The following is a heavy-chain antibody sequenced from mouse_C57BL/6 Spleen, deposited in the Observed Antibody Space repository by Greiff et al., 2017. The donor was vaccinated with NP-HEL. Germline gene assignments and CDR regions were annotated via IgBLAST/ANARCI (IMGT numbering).Heavy chain of an antibody. V-gene: IGHV1-54*01. CDR3: ARALIRGAMDY. Sequence: QVQLQQSGAELVRPGTSVKVSCKASGYAFNNYLIEWVKQRPGQGLEWIGVINPGSGGTNYNEKFKGKATLTADKSSSTAYMQLSSLTSEDSAVYFCARALIRGAMDYWGQGTSVTVSS. CDR1: GYAFNNYL. J-gene: IGHJ4*01. CDR2: INPGSGGT. D-gene: IGHD1-2*01.